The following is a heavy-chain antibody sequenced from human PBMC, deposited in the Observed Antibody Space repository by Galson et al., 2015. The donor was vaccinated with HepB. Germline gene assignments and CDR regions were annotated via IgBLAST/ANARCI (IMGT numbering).Heavy chain of an antibody. CDR3: ARVAMTIGSYFDF. J-gene: IGHJ4*02. D-gene: IGHD3-9*01. V-gene: IGHV1-69*13. Sequence: SVTVSCKAPGGTFSSYAVSWIRQAPGQGLQWMGGITPIFGTAKYSQNFQGRLTITADESTSTAYMELSSLRYEDTAIYYCARVAMTIGSYFDFWGQGTLVTVSS. CDR2: ITPIFGTA. CDR1: GGTFSSYA.